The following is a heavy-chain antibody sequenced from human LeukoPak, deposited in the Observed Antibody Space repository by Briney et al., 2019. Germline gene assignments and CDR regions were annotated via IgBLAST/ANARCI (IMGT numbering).Heavy chain of an antibody. V-gene: IGHV5-51*01. D-gene: IGHD2-15*01. CDR1: GYTFISYW. CDR2: IYPGDSDT. CDR3: ARRSRSGGSCYSDYYGMDV. J-gene: IGHJ6*02. Sequence: GESLKISCKGSGYTFISYWIGWVRQMPGKGLEWMGIIYPGDSDTRYSPSFQGQVTISADKSISTAYLQWSSLKASDTAMYYCARRSRSGGSCYSDYYGMDVWGQGTTVTVSS.